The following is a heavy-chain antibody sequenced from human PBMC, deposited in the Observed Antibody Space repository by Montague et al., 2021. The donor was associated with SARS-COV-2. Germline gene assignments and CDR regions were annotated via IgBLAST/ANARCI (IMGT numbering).Heavy chain of an antibody. V-gene: IGHV4-59*11. CDR1: GGSISSHY. D-gene: IGHD2-8*01. CDR2: IYYTGST. J-gene: IGHJ2*01. Sequence: SETLSLTCTVSGGSISSHYWTWIRQPPGKGLEWIGYIYYTGSTNYNPSLKSRVAISVDTSKNQFSLSLRSVTAADTALYYCARLPPNGRWYFDLWGRGTLVTVSS. CDR3: ARLPPNGRWYFDL.